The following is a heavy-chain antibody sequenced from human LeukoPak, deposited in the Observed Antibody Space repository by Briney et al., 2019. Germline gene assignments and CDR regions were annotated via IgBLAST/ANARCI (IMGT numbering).Heavy chain of an antibody. V-gene: IGHV3-48*01. CDR3: ARVGSYGDYD. J-gene: IGHJ4*02. CDR1: GFTFSDYS. D-gene: IGHD4-17*01. Sequence: TGGSLRLSCAASGFTFSDYSMNWVRQAPGKGLDWVSYISNSGNIVYYADSVKGRFTISRDNSKNTLYLQMNSLRAEDTAVYYCARVGSYGDYDWGQGTLVTVSS. CDR2: ISNSGNIV.